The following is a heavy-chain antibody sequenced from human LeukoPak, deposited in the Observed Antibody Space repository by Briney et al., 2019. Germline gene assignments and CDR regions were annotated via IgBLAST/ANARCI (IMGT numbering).Heavy chain of an antibody. CDR1: GYTFTSYG. Sequence: ASVKVSCKASGYTFTSYGISWVREAPGQGLEWMGWISTYNGNTNYAQKFQGRVTMTTDTSTSTAYMELRSLRSDDTAVYYCARLFCSSTRCHNFWFDAWGQGSLVTVSS. CDR2: ISTYNGNT. J-gene: IGHJ5*02. V-gene: IGHV1-18*04. CDR3: ARLFCSSTRCHNFWFDA. D-gene: IGHD2-2*02.